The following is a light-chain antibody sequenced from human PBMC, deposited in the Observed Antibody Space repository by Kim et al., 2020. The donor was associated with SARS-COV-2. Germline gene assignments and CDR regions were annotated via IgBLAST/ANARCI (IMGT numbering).Light chain of an antibody. J-gene: IGKJ2*01. Sequence: EIVLTQSPATLSLSPGERATLSCRASQSVSSYLAWYQQKPGQAPRLLIYDASNRATGIPARFSASGSGTDFTLTISSLEPEDFAVYYCQQRSNRPPYTFGQGTKLEI. CDR2: DAS. CDR1: QSVSSY. V-gene: IGKV3-11*01. CDR3: QQRSNRPPYT.